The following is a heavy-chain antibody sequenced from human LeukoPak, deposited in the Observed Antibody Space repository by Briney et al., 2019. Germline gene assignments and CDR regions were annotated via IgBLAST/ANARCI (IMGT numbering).Heavy chain of an antibody. J-gene: IGHJ4*02. D-gene: IGHD3-9*01. Sequence: GESLKISCKGSGYSFTSYWIGWVRQMPGKGLEWMGIIYPGDSDTRYSPSFQGQVTISADKSISTAYLQWSSLKASDTAMYYCARQGYDILTGYLDAIDYWGQGTLVTVSS. CDR3: ARQGYDILTGYLDAIDY. CDR2: IYPGDSDT. CDR1: GYSFTSYW. V-gene: IGHV5-51*01.